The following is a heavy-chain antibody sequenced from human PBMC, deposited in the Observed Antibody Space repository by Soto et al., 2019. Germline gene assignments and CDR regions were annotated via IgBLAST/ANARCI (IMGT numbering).Heavy chain of an antibody. J-gene: IGHJ6*03. Sequence: GGSLRLSCAASGFTFSSYDMHWVRQATGKGLEWVSAIGTAGDTYYPGSVKGRFTISRENAKNSLYLQMNSLRAGDTAVYYCALAGSDSGYYYYMYVWGKGTTVTVSS. CDR1: GFTFSSYD. CDR3: ALAGSDSGYYYYMYV. D-gene: IGHD1-26*01. V-gene: IGHV3-13*01. CDR2: IGTAGDT.